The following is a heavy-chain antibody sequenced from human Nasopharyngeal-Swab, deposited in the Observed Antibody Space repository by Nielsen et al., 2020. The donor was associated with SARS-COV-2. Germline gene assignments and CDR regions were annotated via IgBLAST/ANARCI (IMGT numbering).Heavy chain of an antibody. J-gene: IGHJ5*02. Sequence: GSLRLSCTVSGGSISSYYWSWIRQPPGKGLEWIGYIYYSGSTNYNPSLKSRVTISVDTSKNQFSLKLSPVTAADTAVYYCARVGVLRYFDNWFDPWGQGTLVTVSS. D-gene: IGHD3-9*01. CDR3: ARVGVLRYFDNWFDP. CDR2: IYYSGST. V-gene: IGHV4-59*01. CDR1: GGSISSYY.